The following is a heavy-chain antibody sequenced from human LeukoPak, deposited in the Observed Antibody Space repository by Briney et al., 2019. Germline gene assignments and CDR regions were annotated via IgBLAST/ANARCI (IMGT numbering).Heavy chain of an antibody. CDR2: VVGGGAT. V-gene: IGHV3-23*01. CDR3: AKGVTVTRVYNWFDP. CDR1: GFTFSSYA. J-gene: IGHJ5*02. D-gene: IGHD4-17*01. Sequence: GGSLRLSCAASGFTFSSYAMTWVRQAPGKGLEWVSTVVGGGATFYADSVKGRFTISRDNSKNTLYLQMNSLRAEDTAVYYCAKGVTVTRVYNWFDPWGQGTLVTVSS.